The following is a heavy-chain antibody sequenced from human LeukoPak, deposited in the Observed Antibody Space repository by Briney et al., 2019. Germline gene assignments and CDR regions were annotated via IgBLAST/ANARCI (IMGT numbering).Heavy chain of an antibody. D-gene: IGHD2-2*01. J-gene: IGHJ6*02. Sequence: GGSLRLSCAASGFTFSSYATSWVRQAPGKGLEWVSAISGSGGSTYYADSVKGRFTISRDNSKNTLYLQMNSLRAEDTAVYYCAKDLKAPPMWGVPAGPYYYYYYGMDVWGQGTTVTVSS. CDR3: AKDLKAPPMWGVPAGPYYYYYYGMDV. V-gene: IGHV3-23*01. CDR2: ISGSGGST. CDR1: GFTFSSYA.